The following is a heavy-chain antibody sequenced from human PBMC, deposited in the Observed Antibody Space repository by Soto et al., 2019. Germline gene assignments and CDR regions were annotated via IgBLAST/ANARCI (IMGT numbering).Heavy chain of an antibody. CDR2: IYYSGST. J-gene: IGHJ4*02. D-gene: IGHD2-15*01. CDR1: GGSISSGGYY. CDR3: ARGGDCSGGSCGVDY. Sequence: SETLSLTCTVSGGSISSGGYYWSWIRQHPGKGLEWIGYIYYSGSTYYNPSLKSRVTISVDTSKNQFSLKLSSVTAADTAVYYCARGGDCSGGSCGVDYWGQGXLVTVSS. V-gene: IGHV4-31*03.